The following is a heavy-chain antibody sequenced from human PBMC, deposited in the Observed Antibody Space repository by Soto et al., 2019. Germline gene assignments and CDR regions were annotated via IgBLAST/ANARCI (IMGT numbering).Heavy chain of an antibody. CDR3: VRGVGSSPPQY. J-gene: IGHJ4*02. Sequence: QVQLQESGPGQVKPSETLSLTCTISGGSVSVYYWSWIRQSTGQGLEWIGYIYASGSPYYNPSLRSRVTISADTSKNQISLKLTSPTAADTAVYYCVRGVGSSPPQYWGRGTLVTVSS. D-gene: IGHD1-26*01. V-gene: IGHV4-59*02. CDR2: IYASGSP. CDR1: GGSVSVYY.